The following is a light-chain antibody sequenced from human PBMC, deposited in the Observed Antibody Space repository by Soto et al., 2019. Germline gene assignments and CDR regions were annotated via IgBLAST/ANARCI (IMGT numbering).Light chain of an antibody. Sequence: EIVLTQSPATLSLSPGERATLSCRASQSVGNFIAWYQQKPGQAPRLLIYHTSNRFTCIPARFTGSGSGTDFTLTINSLEPEDSAVYYCQQRSAWPLTFGGGTRVEIK. CDR1: QSVGNF. CDR2: HTS. J-gene: IGKJ4*01. V-gene: IGKV3-11*01. CDR3: QQRSAWPLT.